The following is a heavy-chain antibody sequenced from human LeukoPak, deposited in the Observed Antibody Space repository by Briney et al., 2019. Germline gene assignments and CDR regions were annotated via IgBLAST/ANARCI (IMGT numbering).Heavy chain of an antibody. CDR1: GGTFSSYA. CDR3: ARVGIAVAVNYFDY. J-gene: IGHJ4*02. D-gene: IGHD6-19*01. CDR2: IIPILGIA. Sequence: ASVKVSCKASGGTFSSYAISWVRQAPGQGLEWMGRIIPILGIANYAQKFQGRVTITADKSTSTAYTELSSLRSEDTAVYYCARVGIAVAVNYFDYWGQGTLVTVSS. V-gene: IGHV1-69*04.